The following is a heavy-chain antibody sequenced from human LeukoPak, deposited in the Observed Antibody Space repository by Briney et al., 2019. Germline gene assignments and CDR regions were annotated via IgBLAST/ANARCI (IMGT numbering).Heavy chain of an antibody. CDR1: GFTVSSNY. CDR3: ARAKAAAGTDY. Sequence: GGSLRLSCAASGFTVSSNYMSWVRQAPGKGLEWVSVIYSGGSTYYADSVKGRFTISRDNSKNTLYLQMNSLRAEDTAVYYCARAKAAAGTDYWGQGTLVTVSS. CDR2: IYSGGST. J-gene: IGHJ4*02. V-gene: IGHV3-53*01. D-gene: IGHD6-13*01.